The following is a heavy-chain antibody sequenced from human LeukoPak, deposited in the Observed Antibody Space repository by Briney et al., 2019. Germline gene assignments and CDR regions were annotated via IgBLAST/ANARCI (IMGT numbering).Heavy chain of an antibody. J-gene: IGHJ4*02. Sequence: GGSLRLSCAASGFTFDDYAMHWVRQAPGKGLEWVSAISGSGGSTYYADSVKGRFTISRDNSKNTLYLQMNSLRAEDTAVYYCAKNVVSGDYWGQGTLVTVSS. D-gene: IGHD3-22*01. CDR3: AKNVVSGDY. V-gene: IGHV3-23*01. CDR1: GFTFDDYA. CDR2: ISGSGGST.